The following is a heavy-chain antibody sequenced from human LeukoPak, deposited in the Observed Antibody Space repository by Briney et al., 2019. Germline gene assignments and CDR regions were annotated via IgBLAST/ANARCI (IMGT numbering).Heavy chain of an antibody. CDR1: GGSISSGDYY. D-gene: IGHD4-17*01. V-gene: IGHV4-30-4*01. Sequence: SETLSLTCTVSGGSISSGDYYWSWIRQPPGKGLEWIGYIYYSGSTYYNPSLKSRVTISVDTSKNQFSLKLSSVTAADTAVYFCARESYGDYPQGLGYWGQGTLVTVSS. CDR2: IYYSGST. J-gene: IGHJ4*02. CDR3: ARESYGDYPQGLGY.